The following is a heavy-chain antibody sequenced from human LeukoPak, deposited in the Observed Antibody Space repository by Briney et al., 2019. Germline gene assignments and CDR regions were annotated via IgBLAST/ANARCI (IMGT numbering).Heavy chain of an antibody. CDR2: ISGSGDTA. V-gene: IGHV3-23*01. J-gene: IGHJ4*02. D-gene: IGHD3-16*01. Sequence: GGSLRPSCAASGFTFDSYAMAWVRQAPGKGPEWISGISGSGDTAYYADSVKGRFTISRDNSKNTVFLQMDSLRAEDTAVYYCAKESEGASPAYWGRGTLVTVSS. CDR3: AKESEGASPAY. CDR1: GFTFDSYA.